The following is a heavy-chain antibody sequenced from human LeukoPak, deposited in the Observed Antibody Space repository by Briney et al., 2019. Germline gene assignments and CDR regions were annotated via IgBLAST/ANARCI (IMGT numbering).Heavy chain of an antibody. V-gene: IGHV4-61*02. D-gene: IGHD1-26*01. CDR3: ARERYSGSYYRAFDI. CDR2: IYITGST. J-gene: IGHJ3*02. CDR1: GGSISSSSYY. Sequence: SETLSLTCTVSGGSISSSSYYWGWIRQPAGKGLEWIGRIYITGSTDCNPSLKSRVTISVDTSKTQFSLKLSSVTAADTAVYYCARERYSGSYYRAFDIWGQGTMVTVSP.